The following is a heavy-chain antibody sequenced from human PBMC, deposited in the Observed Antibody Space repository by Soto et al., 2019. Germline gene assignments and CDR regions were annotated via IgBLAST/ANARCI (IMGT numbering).Heavy chain of an antibody. CDR3: AKGKGLTVSSTNY. Sequence: PGGTLRLSCAASGFTFSSYAMSWVRQAPGMGLEWVSGIIGSGTSTYYADSVKGRFTISRDNSKNTLFLQMNSLRAEDTAVYYCAKGKGLTVSSTNYWGQGTLVTVS. CDR2: IIGSGTST. V-gene: IGHV3-23*01. J-gene: IGHJ4*02. D-gene: IGHD2-2*01. CDR1: GFTFSSYA.